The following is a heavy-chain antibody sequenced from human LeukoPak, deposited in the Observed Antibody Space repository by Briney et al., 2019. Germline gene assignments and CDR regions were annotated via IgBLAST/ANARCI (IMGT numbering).Heavy chain of an antibody. V-gene: IGHV1-46*01. Sequence: ASVKVSCKASGYTFTSYHIHWVRQAPGQGLEWMGIINPSGGTTIYAQKFQGRVTMTRDTSTSTVYMELSSLRSEDTAVYYCARVQLAWFGELLLDYFDYWGQGTLVTVSS. J-gene: IGHJ4*02. CDR1: GYTFTSYH. CDR3: ARVQLAWFGELLLDYFDY. D-gene: IGHD3-10*01. CDR2: INPSGGTT.